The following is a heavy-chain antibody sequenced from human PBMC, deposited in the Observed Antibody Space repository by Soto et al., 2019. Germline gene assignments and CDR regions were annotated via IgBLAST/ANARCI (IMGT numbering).Heavy chain of an antibody. V-gene: IGHV3-74*01. CDR2: MKTDGSVT. CDR1: GFTFSSYW. D-gene: IGHD3-3*01. J-gene: IGHJ4*02. CDR3: ARVGVGAYYFDD. Sequence: EVQLVESGGGLVQPGGSLRLSCAASGFTFSSYWMHWVRQAPGKGLVWVSRMKTDGSVTSYADSVKGRFTISRDNDKNTQYLQMRIQSDEDTAVYNCARVGVGAYYFDDRGQGTLVTVST.